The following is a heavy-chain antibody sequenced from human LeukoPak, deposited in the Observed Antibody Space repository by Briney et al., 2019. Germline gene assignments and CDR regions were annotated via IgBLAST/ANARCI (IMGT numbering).Heavy chain of an antibody. Sequence: GGSLRLSCAASGFTVSSNYMSWVRQAPGKGLEWVSVIYSGGSTYYADSVKGRFTISRDNSKNTLYLQMNSLRAEDTALYYCAKDKDCSGGSCFHFDYWGQGTLVTVSS. D-gene: IGHD2-15*01. CDR3: AKDKDCSGGSCFHFDY. V-gene: IGHV3-53*05. J-gene: IGHJ4*02. CDR1: GFTVSSNY. CDR2: IYSGGST.